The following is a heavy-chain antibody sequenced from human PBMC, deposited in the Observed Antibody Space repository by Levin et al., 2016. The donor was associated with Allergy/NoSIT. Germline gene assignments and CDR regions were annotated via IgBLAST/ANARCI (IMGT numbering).Heavy chain of an antibody. J-gene: IGHJ6*02. D-gene: IGHD3-9*01. CDR1: GGSFRKYA. V-gene: IGHV1-69*13. Sequence: SVKVSCKASGGSFRKYAISWVRQAPGQGLEWMGGSIPMFRTSTYAQKFQGRVTITADESTSTTYMELSSLRSEDTAVYYCASTETEDIARPFDWLFYVWGQGTTVLVSS. CDR2: SIPMFRTS. CDR3: ASTETEDIARPFDWLFYV.